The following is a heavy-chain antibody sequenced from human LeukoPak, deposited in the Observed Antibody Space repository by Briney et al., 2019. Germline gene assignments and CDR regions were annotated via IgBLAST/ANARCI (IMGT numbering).Heavy chain of an antibody. CDR1: GYTFTDYY. CDR2: INPGTGGT. J-gene: IGHJ3*02. Sequence: ASVKVSCKASGYTFTDYYMHWVRQAPGQGLEWMGRINPGTGGTNSAQRFQGRVTMTRDTSIRTAYMELSRLRSDDTAVYYCARVYYGSGPYAFDIWGQGTMVTVSS. D-gene: IGHD3-10*01. CDR3: ARVYYGSGPYAFDI. V-gene: IGHV1-2*02.